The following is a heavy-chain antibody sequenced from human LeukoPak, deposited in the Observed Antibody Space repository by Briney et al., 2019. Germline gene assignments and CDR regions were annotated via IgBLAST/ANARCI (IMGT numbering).Heavy chain of an antibody. Sequence: SETLSFTCTVSGGSIRSSYYYWGWIRQPPGKGLEWIGSIYDSGSTYYNPSLKSRVTISVDTSKTQFSLKLSSVTAADTAVYYCATYSSSSNIFDYWGQRTLVTVSS. V-gene: IGHV4-39*07. J-gene: IGHJ4*02. CDR2: IYDSGST. D-gene: IGHD6-6*01. CDR1: GGSIRSSYYY. CDR3: ATYSSSSNIFDY.